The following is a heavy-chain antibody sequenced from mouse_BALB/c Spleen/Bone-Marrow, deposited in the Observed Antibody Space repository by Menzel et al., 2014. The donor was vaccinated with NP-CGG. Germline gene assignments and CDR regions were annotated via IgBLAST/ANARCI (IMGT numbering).Heavy chain of an antibody. V-gene: IGHV1-31*01. J-gene: IGHJ1*01. CDR3: ESWGEYFDV. Sequence: VQLQQSGPELVKPGASVKISCKASGYSFTGYYMPWVKQSHGNSLDWIGYIYPYNGVSSYNQKFKGEATLTVDKSSSTAYMELRSLTSDDSAVYYCESWGEYFDVWGAGTTVTVSS. CDR1: GYSFTGYY. D-gene: IGHD4-1*01. CDR2: IYPYNGVS.